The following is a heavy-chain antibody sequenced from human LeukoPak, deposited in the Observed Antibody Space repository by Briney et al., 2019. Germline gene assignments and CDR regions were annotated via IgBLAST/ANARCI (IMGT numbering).Heavy chain of an antibody. D-gene: IGHD2-21*01. V-gene: IGHV1-69*13. Sequence: SVKVSCKASAGTFSSYAISWVRQAPGQGLEWMGGIILIFGTSNYAQKFQGRVTITADESTSTAYMELTSLRSEDTAVYYCARASSYCGGDCYSSDYWGQGTLVTVSS. J-gene: IGHJ4*02. CDR3: ARASSYCGGDCYSSDY. CDR2: IILIFGTS. CDR1: AGTFSSYA.